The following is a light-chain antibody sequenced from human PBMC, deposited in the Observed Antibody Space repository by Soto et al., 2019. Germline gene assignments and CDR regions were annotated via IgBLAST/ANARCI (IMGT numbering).Light chain of an antibody. J-gene: IGLJ1*01. Sequence: QSALTQPASVSGTPGQSITISCTGTSSDVGSYNFVSWYQQHPGKPPPVIIYEVTRRPSGVSNRFSGSNSGNTXSLTISGLKAEDEADYYWCSYGGDRGVFGTGTKLTVL. CDR3: CSYGGDRGV. V-gene: IGLV2-23*02. CDR2: EVT. CDR1: SSDVGSYNF.